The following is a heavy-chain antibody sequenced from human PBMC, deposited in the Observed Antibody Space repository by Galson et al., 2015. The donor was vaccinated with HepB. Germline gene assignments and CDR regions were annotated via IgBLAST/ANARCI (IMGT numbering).Heavy chain of an antibody. CDR2: ISYDGSNK. CDR3: VKVYSAYDQRDH. J-gene: IGHJ4*02. D-gene: IGHD5-12*01. CDR1: GFTFRSYG. V-gene: IGHV3-30*18. Sequence: SLRLSCAASGFTFRSYGMHWVRQSPGTGLEWVATISYDGSNKYYADSVKGRFTISRDNSKKTLYLGMHSLRVEDAALYYCVKVYSAYDQRDHWGQGTLVTVSS.